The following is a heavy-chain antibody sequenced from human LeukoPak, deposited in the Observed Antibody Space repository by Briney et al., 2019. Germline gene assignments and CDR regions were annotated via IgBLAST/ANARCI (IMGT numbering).Heavy chain of an antibody. D-gene: IGHD3-16*01. CDR2: ISSSSSTI. CDR1: GFTFSSYS. V-gene: IGHV3-48*04. J-gene: IGHJ4*02. CDR3: ARDGMITSRGFDY. Sequence: PGGSLRLSCAASGFTFSSYSMNWVRQAPGKGLEWVSYISSSSSTIYYADSVKGRFTISRDNAKNSLYLQMNSLRAEDTAVYYCARDGMITSRGFDYWGQGTLVTVSS.